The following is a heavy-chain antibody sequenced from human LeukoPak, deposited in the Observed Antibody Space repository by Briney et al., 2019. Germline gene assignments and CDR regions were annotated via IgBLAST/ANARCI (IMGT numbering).Heavy chain of an antibody. D-gene: IGHD5-18*01. Sequence: GASVKVSCKASGGTFSSYAISWVRQAPGQGLEWVGGIIPIFGTANYAQKFQGRVTITADESTSTAYMELSSLRSEDTAVYYCARDRGYSYGYLDYWGQGTLVTVSS. CDR1: GGTFSSYA. CDR2: IIPIFGTA. V-gene: IGHV1-69*01. J-gene: IGHJ4*02. CDR3: ARDRGYSYGYLDY.